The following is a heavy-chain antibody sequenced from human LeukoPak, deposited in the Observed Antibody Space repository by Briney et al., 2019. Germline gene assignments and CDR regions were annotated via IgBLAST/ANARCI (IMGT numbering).Heavy chain of an antibody. D-gene: IGHD1/OR15-1a*01. CDR2: IRQDGSEE. Sequence: GGTLRLSCAASGFTFSSSWMTWVRQAPGQGLEWVANIRQDGSEESYVDSVRGRFTISRDNAENSLYLQMNSLRADDTAVYFCARRTLPYLDVWSKGTTVTVSS. CDR1: GFTFSSSW. J-gene: IGHJ6*03. CDR3: ARRTLPYLDV. V-gene: IGHV3-7*01.